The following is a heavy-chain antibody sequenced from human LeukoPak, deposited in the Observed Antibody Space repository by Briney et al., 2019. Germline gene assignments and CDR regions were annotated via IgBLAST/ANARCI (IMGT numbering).Heavy chain of an antibody. CDR3: ARDHTVAGLDY. D-gene: IGHD6-19*01. V-gene: IGHV3-11*05. CDR2: ISSSSSYT. CDR1: GFTFSDYY. J-gene: IGHJ4*02. Sequence: GGSLRLSCAASGFTFSDYYMSWIRQAPGKGLEWVSYISSSSSYTNYADSVKGRFTISRDNAKNSLHLQMNSLRAEDTAVYYCARDHTVAGLDYWGQGTLVTVSS.